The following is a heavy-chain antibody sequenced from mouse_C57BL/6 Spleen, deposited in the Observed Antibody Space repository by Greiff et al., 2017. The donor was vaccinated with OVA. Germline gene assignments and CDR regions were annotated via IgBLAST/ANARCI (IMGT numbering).Heavy chain of an antibody. V-gene: IGHV1-50*01. CDR1: GYTFTSYW. CDR2: IDPSDSYT. Sequence: QVHVKQPGAELVKPGASVKLSCKASGYTFTSYWMQWVKQRPGQGLEWIGEIDPSDSYTNYNQKFKGKATLTVDTSSSTAYMQLSSLTSEDSAVYYCARLGPGFAYWGQGTLVTVSA. D-gene: IGHD4-1*01. CDR3: ARLGPGFAY. J-gene: IGHJ3*01.